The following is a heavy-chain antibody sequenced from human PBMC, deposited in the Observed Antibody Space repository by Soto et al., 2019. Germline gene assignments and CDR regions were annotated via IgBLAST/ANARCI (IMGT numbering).Heavy chain of an antibody. J-gene: IGHJ4*02. CDR1: GFTFSSYA. D-gene: IGHD1-26*01. Sequence: GGFLRLSCAASGFTFSSYAMSWVRQAPGKGLEWVSAISGSGGSTYYADSVKGRFTISRDNSKNTLYLQMNSLRAEDTAVYYCAKARYSGSYYFDYWGQGTLVTVSS. CDR2: ISGSGGST. CDR3: AKARYSGSYYFDY. V-gene: IGHV3-23*01.